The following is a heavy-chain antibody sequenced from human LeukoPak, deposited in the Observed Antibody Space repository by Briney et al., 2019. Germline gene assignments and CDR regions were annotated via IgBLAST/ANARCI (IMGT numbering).Heavy chain of an antibody. Sequence: PSETLSLTCAVSGGSISSGGYSWSWIRQPPGKGLEWIGYIYHSGSTYYDPSLKSRVTISVDRSKNQFSLKLSSVTAADTAVYYCAGAGDHSAAFDIWGQGTMVTVSS. D-gene: IGHD1-14*01. J-gene: IGHJ3*02. CDR3: AGAGDHSAAFDI. V-gene: IGHV4-30-2*01. CDR1: GGSISSGGYS. CDR2: IYHSGST.